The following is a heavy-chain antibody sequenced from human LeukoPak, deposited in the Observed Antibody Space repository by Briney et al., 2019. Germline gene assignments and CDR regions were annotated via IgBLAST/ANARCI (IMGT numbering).Heavy chain of an antibody. CDR1: GFPFSSYA. Sequence: LSCAASGFPFSSYAMTWVRQPPGKGLECVSTISDSFRITDDADSVKGRFTISRDNSKNTLYLQMNTPRAEDTAVYYCAKRHGDYFDYWGQGTLVTVSS. V-gene: IGHV3-23*01. J-gene: IGHJ4*02. D-gene: IGHD4-17*01. CDR3: AKRHGDYFDY. CDR2: ISDSFRIT.